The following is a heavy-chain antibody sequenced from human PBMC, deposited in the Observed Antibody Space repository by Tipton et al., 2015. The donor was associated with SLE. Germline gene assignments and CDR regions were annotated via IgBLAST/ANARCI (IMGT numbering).Heavy chain of an antibody. D-gene: IGHD6-19*01. CDR1: GGSISSSSYY. Sequence: TLSLTCTVSGGSISSSSYYWGWIRQPPGTGLEWIASIYYSGSTNYNPSLKSRVTISVDTSKNQFSLKLSSVTAEDTAVYYCARSRIAVAGNWFDPWRQGTLVTVSS. V-gene: IGHV4-39*07. CDR3: ARSRIAVAGNWFDP. J-gene: IGHJ5*02. CDR2: IYYSGST.